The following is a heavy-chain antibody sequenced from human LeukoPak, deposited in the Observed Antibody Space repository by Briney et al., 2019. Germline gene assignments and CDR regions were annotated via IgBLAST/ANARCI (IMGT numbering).Heavy chain of an antibody. V-gene: IGHV4-39*07. D-gene: IGHD6-19*01. CDR1: GGSISSSSYY. Sequence: SETLSLTCTVSGGSISSSSYYWGWIRQPPGKGLEWIGEINHSGSTNYNPSLKSRVTISVDTPKNQFSLKLSSVTAADTAVYYCARGSHSSGHLPRLGFDPWGQGTLVTVSS. CDR3: ARGSHSSGHLPRLGFDP. CDR2: INHSGST. J-gene: IGHJ5*02.